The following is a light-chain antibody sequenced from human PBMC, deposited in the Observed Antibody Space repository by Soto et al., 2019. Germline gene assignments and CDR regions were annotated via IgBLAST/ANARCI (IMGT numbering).Light chain of an antibody. J-gene: IGLJ1*01. CDR3: CSYTRSGTLI. CDR2: DVS. V-gene: IGLV2-14*01. CDR1: SGDIGDYNY. Sequence: QSALTQPASVSGSPGQSSTISCVGTSGDIGDYNYVSWYQRHPGKVPKVIIYDVSNRPSGVSYRFSGTKSGNTASLTVSGLQAEEEADYYCCSYTRSGTLIFGTG.